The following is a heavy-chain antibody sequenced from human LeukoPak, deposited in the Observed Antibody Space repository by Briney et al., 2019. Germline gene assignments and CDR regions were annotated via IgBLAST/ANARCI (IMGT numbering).Heavy chain of an antibody. CDR3: ARTRAPYYYASGSPDF. Sequence: ASVKVSCKASGYTFTSYAMNWVRQAPGQGLEWMGWINTNTGSPNYAQGFTGRFVFSLDTSVSTAYLQITGLKAKDTAVYYCARTRAPYYYASGSPDFWGQGTLVTVSS. V-gene: IGHV7-4-1*02. CDR1: GYTFTSYA. CDR2: INTNTGSP. J-gene: IGHJ4*02. D-gene: IGHD3-10*01.